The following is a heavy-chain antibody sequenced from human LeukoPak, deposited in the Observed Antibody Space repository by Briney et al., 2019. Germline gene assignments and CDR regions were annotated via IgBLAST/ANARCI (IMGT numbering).Heavy chain of an antibody. V-gene: IGHV3-30*03. CDR3: ASPLVESSGNVHFGL. CDR2: ISYDGSNK. D-gene: IGHD4-23*01. Sequence: GGSLRLSCAASGFTFSSYGMHWVRQAPGKGLEWVAVISYDGSNKYYADSVKGRFTISRDNSKNTLYLQMNSLRAEDTAVYYCASPLVESSGNVHFGLWGRGTLVTVSS. J-gene: IGHJ2*01. CDR1: GFTFSSYG.